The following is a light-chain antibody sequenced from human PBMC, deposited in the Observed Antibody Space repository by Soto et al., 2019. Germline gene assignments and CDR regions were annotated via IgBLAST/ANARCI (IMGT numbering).Light chain of an antibody. CDR3: SPYASSSPFV. J-gene: IGLJ1*01. CDR2: DVS. Sequence: QGVLTEHASVSGAPRRSITISCPVTGSDAAGGKYVSWYRQGPGKAPKLIIYDVSYRPSGVSDRFSGSKSGHTASLIISGLPAEDEADYYCSPYASSSPFVFGTGTKVTVL. V-gene: IGLV2-14*01. CDR1: GSDAAGGKY.